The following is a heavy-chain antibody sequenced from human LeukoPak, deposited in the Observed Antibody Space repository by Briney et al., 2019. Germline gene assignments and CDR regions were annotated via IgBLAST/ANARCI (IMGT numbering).Heavy chain of an antibody. CDR2: LYQGGST. J-gene: IGHJ4*02. CDR3: ARINTRRFSCKFFDY. CDR1: NYSIGSNSY. Sequence: SETLSLTCTVSNYSIGSNSYWGWIRQPPGKGLEWIGSLYQGGSTYYNSSLKSRVAISVDKSKNQFSLRLTSVTAADTAVYYCARINTRRFSCKFFDYWGQGTLVTVSS. V-gene: IGHV4-38-2*02.